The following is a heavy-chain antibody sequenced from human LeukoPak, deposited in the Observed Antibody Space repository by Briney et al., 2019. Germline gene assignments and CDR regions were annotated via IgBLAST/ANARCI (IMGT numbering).Heavy chain of an antibody. V-gene: IGHV3-30*14. CDR2: ISYDGSNK. D-gene: IGHD3-22*01. CDR3: ARGRNSGYFDY. Sequence: GGSLRLSCAASGFTFSSYAMHWVRQAPGKGLEWVAVISYDGSNKYYADSVKGRFTISRDNSKNTLYFQMNSLRAEDTAIYYCARGRNSGYFDYWGQGTLVTASS. CDR1: GFTFSSYA. J-gene: IGHJ4*02.